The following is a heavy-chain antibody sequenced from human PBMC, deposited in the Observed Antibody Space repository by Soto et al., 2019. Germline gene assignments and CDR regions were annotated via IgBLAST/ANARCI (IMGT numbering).Heavy chain of an antibody. CDR3: ARGGESRYYYYYMDV. CDR2: IIPIFGTA. V-gene: IGHV1-69*13. D-gene: IGHD3-10*01. CDR1: GGTFSSYA. J-gene: IGHJ6*03. Sequence: ASVKVSCKASGGTFSSYAISWVRQAPGQGLEWMGGIIPIFGTANYAQKFQGRVTITADESTSTAYMELSSLRSEDTAVYYCARGGESRYYYYYMDVWGKGTTVTVSS.